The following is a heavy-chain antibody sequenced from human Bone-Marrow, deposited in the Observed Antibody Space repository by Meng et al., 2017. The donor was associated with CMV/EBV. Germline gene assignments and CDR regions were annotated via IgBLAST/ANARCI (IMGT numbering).Heavy chain of an antibody. CDR2: ISYDGSNK. CDR3: ARDPKGRLRLDY. Sequence: GESLKISCAASGSTFSSYTMHWVRQAPGKGLEWVAVISYDGSNKYYADSVKGRFTISRDNSKNTLYLQMNSLRAEDTAVYYCARDPKGRLRLDYWGQGTLVTVSS. J-gene: IGHJ4*02. D-gene: IGHD4-17*01. CDR1: GSTFSSYT. V-gene: IGHV3-30-3*01.